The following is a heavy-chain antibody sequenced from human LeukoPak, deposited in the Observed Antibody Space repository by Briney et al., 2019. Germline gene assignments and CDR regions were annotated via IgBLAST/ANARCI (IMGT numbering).Heavy chain of an antibody. V-gene: IGHV4-31*03. CDR3: ARTTDSSGYYD. D-gene: IGHD3-22*01. CDR2: IYYSGST. CDR1: GGSISSGGYY. Sequence: PSETLSLTCTVSGGSISSGGYYWSWIRQHPGKGLEWIGYIYYSGSTYYNPSLKSRVTISVDTSKNQFSLKLSSVTAADTAVYYCARTTDSSGYYDWGQGTLVTVSP. J-gene: IGHJ4*02.